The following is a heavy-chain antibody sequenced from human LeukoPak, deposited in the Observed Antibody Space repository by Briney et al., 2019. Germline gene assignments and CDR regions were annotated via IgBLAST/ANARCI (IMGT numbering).Heavy chain of an antibody. V-gene: IGHV4-59*01. CDR2: IYYSGST. Sequence: SETLSLTCTVSGGSISSYYWSWIRQPPGKGLEWIGYIYYSGSTNYNPSLKSRVTISVDTSKNQFSLKLSSVTAADTAVYYCARVGYYYDSSGYYLQYYFDYWGQGTLVTVSS. J-gene: IGHJ4*02. CDR3: ARVGYYYDSSGYYLQYYFDY. D-gene: IGHD3-22*01. CDR1: GGSISSYY.